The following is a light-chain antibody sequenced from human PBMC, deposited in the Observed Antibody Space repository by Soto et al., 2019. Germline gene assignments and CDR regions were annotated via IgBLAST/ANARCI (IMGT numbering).Light chain of an antibody. J-gene: IGKJ3*01. CDR3: MQGLQTLPT. Sequence: DIVMTQSPLSLPVTPGEPASISCRSSQSLLHSDGYNYLDWYLQKPGQSPRLLIYLTSKRASGVPDRFSGRGPGTDFILKISRVEAEDVGVYYCMQGLQTLPTFGPGTKVHIK. CDR1: QSLLHSDGYNY. CDR2: LTS. V-gene: IGKV2-28*01.